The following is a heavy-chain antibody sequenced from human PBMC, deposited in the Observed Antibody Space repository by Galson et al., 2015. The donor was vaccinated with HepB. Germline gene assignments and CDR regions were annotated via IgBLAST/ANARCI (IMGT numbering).Heavy chain of an antibody. V-gene: IGHV3-30-3*01. J-gene: IGHJ4*02. CDR3: VRGTTAPDY. CDR1: GFTFTGHN. CDR2: ISPDGITT. Sequence: SLRLSCAASGFTFTGHNMHWVRQAPGKGLEWVAIISPDGITTFYPDSLRDRFTISRDNSKNTLYLQMNGLRADDTAIYYCVRGTTAPDYWGQGTLVTVSS. D-gene: IGHD2/OR15-2a*01.